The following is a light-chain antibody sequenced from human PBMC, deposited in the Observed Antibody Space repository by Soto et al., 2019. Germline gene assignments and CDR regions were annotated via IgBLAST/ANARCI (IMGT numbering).Light chain of an antibody. CDR2: GNI. CDR3: QSYDSSLSDSKV. Sequence: QSVLTQPPSVSGALGQRVTISCAGSSSNIGAGYDVHWYQQFPGKAPKLLIYGNIDRPSGVPDRFSASKSGTSASLAITGLQAEDEADYYCQSYDSSLSDSKVFGGGTKVTVL. J-gene: IGLJ3*02. CDR1: SSNIGAGYD. V-gene: IGLV1-40*01.